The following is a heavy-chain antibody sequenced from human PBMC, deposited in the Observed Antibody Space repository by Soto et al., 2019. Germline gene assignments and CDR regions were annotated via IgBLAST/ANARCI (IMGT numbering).Heavy chain of an antibody. CDR1: GFTFSSYW. V-gene: IGHV3-7*01. Sequence: PGGTLRLSCEASGFTFSSYWMSWVRQAPGKGLEWVANVRQDGSQKYLVDSVKGRFTISRDNAKISMYLQMNGLRAEATGVYYCERDGSSGGHFDSWGQGTLVTVSS. D-gene: IGHD6-19*01. J-gene: IGHJ4*02. CDR2: VRQDGSQK. CDR3: ERDGSSGGHFDS.